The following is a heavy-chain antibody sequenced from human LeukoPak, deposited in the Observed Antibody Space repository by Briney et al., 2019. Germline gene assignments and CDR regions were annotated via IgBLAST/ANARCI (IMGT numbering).Heavy chain of an antibody. V-gene: IGHV3-11*04. CDR3: ARATFHCSGGSCYSYYYYGMDV. D-gene: IGHD2-15*01. CDR2: ISSSGSII. Sequence: GGSLRLSCAASGFTFSDYYMSWIRQAPGKGLEWVSYISSSGSIIYYADSVKGRFTISRDNAKNSLYLQMNRLRAEDTAVYYCARATFHCSGGSCYSYYYYGMDVWGQGTTVTVSS. CDR1: GFTFSDYY. J-gene: IGHJ6*02.